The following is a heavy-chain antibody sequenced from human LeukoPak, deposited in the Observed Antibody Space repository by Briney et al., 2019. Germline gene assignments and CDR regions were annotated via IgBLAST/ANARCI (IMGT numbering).Heavy chain of an antibody. J-gene: IGHJ6*02. D-gene: IGHD6-13*01. Sequence: ASVKVSCKASGYTFTGHSIHWVRQAPGQGLEWMGWVSPKSGGTKYAQKFQGRVTMTRDTSISTAYMELSRLRSDDTAVYYCARLRGSSSWYYYYGMDVWGQGTRSPSP. CDR1: GYTFTGHS. CDR2: VSPKSGGT. V-gene: IGHV1-2*02. CDR3: ARLRGSSSWYYYYGMDV.